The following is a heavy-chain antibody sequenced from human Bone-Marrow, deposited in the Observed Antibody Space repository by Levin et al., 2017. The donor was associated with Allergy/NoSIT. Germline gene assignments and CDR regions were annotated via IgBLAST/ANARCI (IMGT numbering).Heavy chain of an antibody. CDR2: IIPIFGTA. CDR3: ARGVVAATLLNYYYYMDV. Sequence: SVKVSCKASGGTFSSYAISWVRQAPGQGLEWMGGIIPIFGTANYAQKFQGRVTITADKSTSTAYMELSSLRSEDTAVYYCARGVVAATLLNYYYYMDVWGKGTTVTVSS. D-gene: IGHD2-15*01. CDR1: GGTFSSYA. V-gene: IGHV1-69*06. J-gene: IGHJ6*03.